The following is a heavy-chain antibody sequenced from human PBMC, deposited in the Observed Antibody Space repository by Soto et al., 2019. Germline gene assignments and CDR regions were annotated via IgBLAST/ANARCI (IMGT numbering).Heavy chain of an antibody. CDR3: AKEMTAGGKGWFDP. V-gene: IGHV3-23*01. D-gene: IGHD6-13*01. CDR2: ISASGGT. Sequence: EMQLLESGGGLVQPGGSLRLSCVASGFTFRKYAMSWVRQAPGKGPEWVSAISASGGTYYADSVKGRSTISRDNSKNTLYLHINSLRPEDTALYYCAKEMTAGGKGWFDPWGQGTLVTVSS. J-gene: IGHJ5*02. CDR1: GFTFRKYA.